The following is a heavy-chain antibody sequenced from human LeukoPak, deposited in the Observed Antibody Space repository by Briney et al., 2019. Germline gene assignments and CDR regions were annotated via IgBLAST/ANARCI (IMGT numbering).Heavy chain of an antibody. Sequence: GGSLRLSCAASGFTFSSYSMHWVRQAPGKGLEWVAVISSDGTIKNYADSVKGRFTISRDNSENTLYLQMNSLTPEDTAVYYCARDRIAAGGPYWFDPWGQGTLVTVSS. CDR2: ISSDGTIK. V-gene: IGHV3-30-3*01. CDR3: ARDRIAAGGPYWFDP. J-gene: IGHJ5*02. CDR1: GFTFSSYS. D-gene: IGHD6-13*01.